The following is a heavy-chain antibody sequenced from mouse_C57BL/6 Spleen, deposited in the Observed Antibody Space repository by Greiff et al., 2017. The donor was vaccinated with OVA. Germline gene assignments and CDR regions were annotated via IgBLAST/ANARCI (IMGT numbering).Heavy chain of an antibody. J-gene: IGHJ2*01. CDR1: GFTFSDYG. CDR2: ISSGSSTI. CDR3: ASHYYGSSYGFDY. Sequence: DVMLVESGGGLVKPGGSLKLSCAASGFTFSDYGMHWVRQAPEKGLEWVAYISSGSSTIYYADTVKGRFTISRDNAKNTLFLQITSLSSEDTALFYFASHYYGSSYGFDYWGQGTTLTVSS. D-gene: IGHD1-1*01. V-gene: IGHV5-17*01.